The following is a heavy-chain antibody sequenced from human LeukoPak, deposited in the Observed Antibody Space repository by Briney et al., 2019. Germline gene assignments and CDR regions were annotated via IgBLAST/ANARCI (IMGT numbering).Heavy chain of an antibody. D-gene: IGHD2-2*01. CDR2: IYYSGSA. Sequence: KPSETPSLTCTLSLGSLRSSSYYCGSVRQPPRKGLEWIGSIYYSGSAYYTPSLKSRVTISVDTSKNRFSLKLRSVTAADTAVYYCARPKRYQLPHIDSCGEGTLVTVSS. CDR3: ARPKRYQLPHIDS. CDR1: LGSLRSSSYY. V-gene: IGHV4-39*01. J-gene: IGHJ4*02.